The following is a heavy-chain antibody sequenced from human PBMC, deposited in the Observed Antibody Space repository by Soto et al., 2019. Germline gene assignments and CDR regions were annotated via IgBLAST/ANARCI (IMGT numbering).Heavy chain of an antibody. D-gene: IGHD3-10*01. V-gene: IGHV3-11*06. J-gene: IGHJ4*02. CDR2: ISSSSSYT. Sequence: PGGSLRLSCAASGFTFSDYYMSWIRQAPGKGLEWVSYISSSSSYTNYADSVKGRFTISRDNAKNSLYLQMNSLRAEDTAVYYCARDGPSALYGSGSYYRFDYWGQGTLVTVLL. CDR3: ARDGPSALYGSGSYYRFDY. CDR1: GFTFSDYY.